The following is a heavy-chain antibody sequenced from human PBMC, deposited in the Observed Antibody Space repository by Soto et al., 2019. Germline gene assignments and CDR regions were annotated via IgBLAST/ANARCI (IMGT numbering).Heavy chain of an antibody. CDR1: GYTFTSYA. V-gene: IGHV1-3*01. J-gene: IGHJ4*02. CDR3: ARGPGGPDGPGDY. D-gene: IGHD2-8*02. Sequence: QVQLVQSGAEVTKPGASVKVSCKASGYTFTSYAMHWVRQAPGQRLEWRGWINDGNGNTKYSQKFQGRDTITRDPSARTAYMELSSLRSEDTAVYYCARGPGGPDGPGDYWGQGTLVTVSS. CDR2: INDGNGNT.